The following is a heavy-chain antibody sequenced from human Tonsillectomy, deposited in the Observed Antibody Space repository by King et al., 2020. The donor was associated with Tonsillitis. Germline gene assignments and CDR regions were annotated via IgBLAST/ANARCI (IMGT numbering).Heavy chain of an antibody. CDR2: IKQDGSEK. J-gene: IGHJ4*02. CDR1: GFTFSSYW. V-gene: IGHV3-7*01. Sequence: QLVQSGGGLVQTGGSLRLSCAASGFTFSSYWMSWVRQAPGKGLEWVANIKQDGSEKNDVDYVKGRFTISRDNAKNSLYLQMNSLRAEDTAVYYCAIHPAGESPFDYWGQGTLVTVSA. CDR3: AIHPAGESPFDY. D-gene: IGHD3-16*01.